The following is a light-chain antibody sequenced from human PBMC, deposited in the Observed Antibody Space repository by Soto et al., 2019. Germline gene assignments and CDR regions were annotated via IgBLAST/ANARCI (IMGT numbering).Light chain of an antibody. CDR1: QSVSYD. J-gene: IGKJ1*01. CDR2: GAS. V-gene: IGKV3-15*01. CDR3: QQYNNWPPWT. Sequence: EIVMTQSPATLSLSPGERATLSCRTSQSVSYDLAWYQQKPGQAPRLLIYGASTRATGIPARFSGSGSGTEFTLTISNLRSEDFAVYYCQQYNNWPPWTFGQGTKVEIK.